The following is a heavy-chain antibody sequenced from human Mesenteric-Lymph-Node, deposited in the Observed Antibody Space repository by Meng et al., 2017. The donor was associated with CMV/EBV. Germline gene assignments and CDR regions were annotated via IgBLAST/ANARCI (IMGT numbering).Heavy chain of an antibody. V-gene: IGHV3-7*01. CDR2: IKQDGSEK. CDR1: GFTFSSYW. D-gene: IGHD5-24*01. CDR3: ASLDGTPGG. Sequence: GGSLRLSCAASGFTFSSYWMSWVRQAPGKGLEWVANIKQDGSEKYYVDSVKGRFTISRDNSKNTLSLQMNSLRVEDTAVYYCASLDGTPGGWGQGTLVTVSS. J-gene: IGHJ4*02.